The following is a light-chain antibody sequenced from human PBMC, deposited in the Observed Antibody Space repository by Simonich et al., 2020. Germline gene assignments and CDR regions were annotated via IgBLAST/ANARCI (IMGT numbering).Light chain of an antibody. CDR3: QQYYSTPYT. CDR2: WAS. J-gene: IGKJ2*01. Sequence: DIVMTQSPDSLAVSLGERATINCKSSQSVLYSSNNKNYLAWYQQKPGQPPKLLIYWASTRESGFPDRFRGRGSGTDFTLTISSLQAEDVAVYYCQQYYSTPYTFGQGTKLEIK. V-gene: IGKV4-1*01. CDR1: QSVLYSSNNKNY.